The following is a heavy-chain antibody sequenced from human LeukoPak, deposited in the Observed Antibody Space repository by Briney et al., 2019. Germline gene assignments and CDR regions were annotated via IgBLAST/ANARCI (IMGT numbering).Heavy chain of an antibody. CDR2: IWYDGSNK. CDR1: GFIFSNYG. D-gene: IGHD5/OR15-5a*01. CDR3: ARDPSLRVTLDY. Sequence: PGRSLRLSCAASGFIFSNYGMHWVRQAPGKGLEWVAVIWYDGSNKYYADSVKGRFTISRDNSKNMLYLEMNSLRAEDTAVYYCARDPSLRVTLDYWGQRTLVTVSS. J-gene: IGHJ4*02. V-gene: IGHV3-33*01.